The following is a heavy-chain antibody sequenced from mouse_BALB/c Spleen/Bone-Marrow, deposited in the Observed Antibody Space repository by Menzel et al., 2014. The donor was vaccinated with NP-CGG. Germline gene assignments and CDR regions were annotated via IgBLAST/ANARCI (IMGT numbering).Heavy chain of an antibody. Sequence: EVQLQQSGAELVKPGASVKLSCTASGFNIKDTYMHWVKQRPEQGLEWIGRIDPANGNTKYDPKFQGKATITADTSSNTAYLQLSSLISEDTAVYYCANYYYGSSLFAYWGQGTLVTVSA. D-gene: IGHD1-1*01. V-gene: IGHV14-3*02. CDR3: ANYYYGSSLFAY. J-gene: IGHJ3*01. CDR2: IDPANGNT. CDR1: GFNIKDTY.